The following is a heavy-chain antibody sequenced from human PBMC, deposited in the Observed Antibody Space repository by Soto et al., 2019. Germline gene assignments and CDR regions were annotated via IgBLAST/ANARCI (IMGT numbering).Heavy chain of an antibody. V-gene: IGHV2-5*01. CDR1: GFSLSTSGVG. CDR3: AHIQYRSSWVD. Sequence: QITLKESGPTLVKPTQPLTLTCTFSGFSLSTSGVGVGSIRQPPGKALEWLALIYWHDDKRYSPSLKSRLTIAMDTSKYQVVLTMTIMVPVDTATYCCAHIQYRSSWVDWGQGTLVTVSS. J-gene: IGHJ4*02. CDR2: IYWHDDK. D-gene: IGHD6-13*01.